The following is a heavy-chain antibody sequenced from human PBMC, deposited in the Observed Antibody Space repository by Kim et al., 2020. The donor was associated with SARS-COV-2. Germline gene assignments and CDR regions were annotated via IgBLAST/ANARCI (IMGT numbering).Heavy chain of an antibody. V-gene: IGHV3-21*01. Sequence: GGSLRLSCAASGFTFSSYSMNWVRQAPGKGLEWVSSISSSSSYIYYADSVKGRFTISRDNAKNSLYLQMNSLRAEDTAVYYCARGYCSGGSCSDTWGDTAMVSPPGMDVWGQGTTVTVSS. D-gene: IGHD2-15*01. CDR3: ARGYCSGGSCSDTWGDTAMVSPPGMDV. J-gene: IGHJ6*02. CDR2: ISSSSSYI. CDR1: GFTFSSYS.